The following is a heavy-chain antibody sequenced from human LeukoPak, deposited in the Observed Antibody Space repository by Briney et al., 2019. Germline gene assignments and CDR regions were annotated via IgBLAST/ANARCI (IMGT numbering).Heavy chain of an antibody. J-gene: IGHJ4*02. D-gene: IGHD5-12*01. V-gene: IGHV1-2*02. CDR3: AKKVRGPSHPLDF. CDR1: GYTFTGYA. CDR2: INPEKRDT. Sequence: ASVKVSCKASGYTFTGYAIHWVRQAPGQGLEWMGWINPEKRDTGYAHKFQGRVTMTSDTSISTAYMELSSLRSDDTAVYYCAKKVRGPSHPLDFWGQGTLLTVSP.